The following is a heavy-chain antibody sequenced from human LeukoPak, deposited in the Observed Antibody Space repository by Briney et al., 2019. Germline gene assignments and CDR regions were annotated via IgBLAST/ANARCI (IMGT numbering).Heavy chain of an antibody. V-gene: IGHV3-48*01. J-gene: IGHJ4*02. Sequence: PGGSLRLSCAASGFTFSSYSMNWLRQAPGKGLEWVSYISSSSSTTYYADAVKGRFTISRDNAKNSLYLQMNSLRAEDTAVYYCATGLKDCSGGSCYFGHNEDHWGQGTLVTVSS. D-gene: IGHD2-15*01. CDR3: ATGLKDCSGGSCYFGHNEDH. CDR2: ISSSSSTT. CDR1: GFTFSSYS.